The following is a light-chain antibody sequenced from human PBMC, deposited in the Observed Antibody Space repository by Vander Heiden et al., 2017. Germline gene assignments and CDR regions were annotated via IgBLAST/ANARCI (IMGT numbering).Light chain of an antibody. V-gene: IGLV3-9*01. J-gene: IGLJ3*02. CDR1: KIGNKD. Sequence: SYELTQPLSVSVALGQTARITCGGNKIGNKDVYWYQQKAGQAPVLVIYRNTIRPAGIPERLSGSNSGNKATLTISKAEVGDEADYHCQVWDNDTAVFGGGTKLTVL. CDR2: RNT. CDR3: QVWDNDTAV.